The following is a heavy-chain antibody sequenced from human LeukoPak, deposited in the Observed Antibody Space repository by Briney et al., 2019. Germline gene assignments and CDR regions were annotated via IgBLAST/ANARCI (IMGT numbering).Heavy chain of an antibody. J-gene: IGHJ4*02. V-gene: IGHV1-46*01. CDR3: ARDRYYNCGVTTLLH. CDR1: GYTFTTYF. Sequence: ASVKVSCKASGYTFTTYFIHWVRQAPAQGLEGMARIGPNGDTTSYSLNLQNRVTLTRDTSTSTVYLEVSSLTSEDTAVYYCARDRYYNCGVTTLLHWGQGTLVTVSA. CDR2: IGPNGDTT. D-gene: IGHD1-26*01.